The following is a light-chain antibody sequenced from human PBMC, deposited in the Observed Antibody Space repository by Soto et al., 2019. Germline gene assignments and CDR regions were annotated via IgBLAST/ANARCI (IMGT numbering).Light chain of an antibody. CDR3: QQYGSSPGT. V-gene: IGKV3-20*01. CDR1: QSVSSSY. J-gene: IGKJ2*01. Sequence: EIVLTQSPCTLSLSPGERATLSCRASQSVSSSYLACDQQKPGQAPMLLIDGASSSATGSPDRFSGSGSGTNFTLTTSRLEPEDFAVYYCQQYGSSPGTFGQGTKVEIK. CDR2: GAS.